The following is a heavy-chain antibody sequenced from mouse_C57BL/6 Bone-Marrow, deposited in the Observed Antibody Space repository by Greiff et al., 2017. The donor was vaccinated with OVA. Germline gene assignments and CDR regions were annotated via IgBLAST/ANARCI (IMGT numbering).Heavy chain of an antibody. CDR1: GYTFTSYW. J-gene: IGHJ2*01. Sequence: QVQLQQSGAELAKPGASVKLSCKASGYTFTSYWMHWVKQRPGQGLEWIGYINPSSGYTKYNQKFKDKATLTADKSSSTAYMQLSSLTYEDSAVYYCAREAYGSFYYFDYRGQGTTLTVSS. CDR2: INPSSGYT. CDR3: AREAYGSFYYFDY. D-gene: IGHD2-10*02. V-gene: IGHV1-7*01.